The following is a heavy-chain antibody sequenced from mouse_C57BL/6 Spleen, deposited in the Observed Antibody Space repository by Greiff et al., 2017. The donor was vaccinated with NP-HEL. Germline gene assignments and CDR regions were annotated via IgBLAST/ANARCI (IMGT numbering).Heavy chain of an antibody. CDR1: GYTFTSYG. D-gene: IGHD1-1*01. V-gene: IGHV1-81*01. Sequence: QVQLQQSGAELARPGASVKLSCKASGYTFTSYGISWVKQRTGQGLEWIGEIYPRSGNTYYNEKFKGKATLTADKSSSPAYMELRSLTSEDSAVYFCARGGDYCGSSGDYYAMDYWGQGTSVTVSS. CDR3: ARGGDYCGSSGDYYAMDY. J-gene: IGHJ4*01. CDR2: IYPRSGNT.